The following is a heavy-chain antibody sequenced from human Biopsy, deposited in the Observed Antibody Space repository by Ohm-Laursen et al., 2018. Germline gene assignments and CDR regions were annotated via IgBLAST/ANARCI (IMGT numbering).Heavy chain of an antibody. D-gene: IGHD3-9*01. Sequence: GSSVKVSCKAPGGTFIKYGVNWVRQAPGQGLEWLGGNIPILGTGNYAQKFQDRVTVAADTSTSTATMELRSLRSDDTAVYYCATKLTGYFHHWGQGTLVIVSS. CDR1: GGTFIKYG. CDR3: ATKLTGYFHH. J-gene: IGHJ1*01. V-gene: IGHV1-69*06. CDR2: NIPILGTG.